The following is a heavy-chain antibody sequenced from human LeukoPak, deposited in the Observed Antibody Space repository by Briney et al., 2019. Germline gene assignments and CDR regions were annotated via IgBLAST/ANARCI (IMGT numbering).Heavy chain of an antibody. D-gene: IGHD2-2*03. J-gene: IGHJ3*02. CDR1: GFTFSSYA. CDR2: ISYDGSNK. Sequence: PGGSLRLSCAASGFTFSSYAMHWVRQAPGKGLEWVAVISYDGSNKYYADSVKGRFTISRDNSKNTLYLQMNSLRAEDTAVYYCAKNQGGYCSSTSCWSDAFDIWGQGTMVTVSS. V-gene: IGHV3-30-3*02. CDR3: AKNQGGYCSSTSCWSDAFDI.